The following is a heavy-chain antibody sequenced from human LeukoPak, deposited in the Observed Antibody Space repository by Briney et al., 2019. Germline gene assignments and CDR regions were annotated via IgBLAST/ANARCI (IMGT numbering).Heavy chain of an antibody. D-gene: IGHD3-22*01. J-gene: IGHJ4*02. CDR2: IYTSGST. CDR1: GGSISSYY. V-gene: IGHV4-4*07. Sequence: PSETLSLTCTVSGGSISSYYWSWIRQPAGKGLEWIGRIYTSGSTNYNPSLKSRVTMSVDTSKNQFSLKLCSVTAADTAVYYCARSYYYDSSGYTDDYWGQGTLVTVSS. CDR3: ARSYYYDSSGYTDDY.